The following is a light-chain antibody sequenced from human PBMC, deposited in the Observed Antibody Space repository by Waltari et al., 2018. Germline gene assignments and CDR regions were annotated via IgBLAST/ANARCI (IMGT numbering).Light chain of an antibody. J-gene: IGKJ1*01. CDR3: QQYGSSPRT. CDR2: GAS. Sequence: EIVLTQSPGTLSLSPGEIATLSCRASQSVSRSYLAWYQQKPCQAPRLLIDGASSRATGIPDRFSGSGSGTDFTLTISRLEPEDFAVYYCQQYGSSPRTFGQGTKVEIK. CDR1: QSVSRSY. V-gene: IGKV3-20*01.